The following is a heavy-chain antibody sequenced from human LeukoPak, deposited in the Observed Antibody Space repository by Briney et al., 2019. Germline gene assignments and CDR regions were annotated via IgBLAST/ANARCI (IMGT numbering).Heavy chain of an antibody. V-gene: IGHV3-23*01. D-gene: IGHD2-15*01. CDR2: ICGGGDTT. CDR1: GFTFSIYA. Sequence: GGSLRLSRAASGFTFSIYAMSWVRLAPGKGLEWVSSICGGGDTTYYADSVKGRFTISRDTSKNTLYLQMDGLRAEDMATYYCAKGRGGSCYSGLDSWGQGTLVTVSS. J-gene: IGHJ4*02. CDR3: AKGRGGSCYSGLDS.